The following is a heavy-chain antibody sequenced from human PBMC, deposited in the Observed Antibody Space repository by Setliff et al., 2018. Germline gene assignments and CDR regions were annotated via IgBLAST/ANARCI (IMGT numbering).Heavy chain of an antibody. D-gene: IGHD1-7*01. CDR1: GYTFTSYG. CDR2: INA. J-gene: IGHJ4*02. CDR3: ARYITGTTPADY. Sequence: ASVKVSCKSSGYTFTSYGINWVRQAPGQGLEWMGWINAYAQKFQGRVTMTIDTLTSTAYMELRSLRSDDTAVYYCARYITGTTPADYWGQGTLVTVSS. V-gene: IGHV1-18*01.